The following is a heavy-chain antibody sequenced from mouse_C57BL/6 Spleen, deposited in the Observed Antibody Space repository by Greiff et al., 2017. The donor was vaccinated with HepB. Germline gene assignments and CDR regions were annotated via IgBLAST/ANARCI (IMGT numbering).Heavy chain of an antibody. D-gene: IGHD1-1*01. CDR2: IYPGSGNT. Sequence: QVHVKQSGAELVRPGASVKLSCKASGYTFTDYYINWVKQRPGQGLEWIARIYPGSGNTYYNEKFKGKATLTAEKSSSTAYMQLSSLTSEDSAVYFCARSNYYPFAYWGQGTLVTVSA. J-gene: IGHJ3*01. CDR3: ARSNYYPFAY. CDR1: GYTFTDYY. V-gene: IGHV1-76*01.